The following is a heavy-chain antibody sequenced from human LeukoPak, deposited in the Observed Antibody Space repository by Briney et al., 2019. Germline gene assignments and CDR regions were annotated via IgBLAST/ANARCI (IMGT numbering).Heavy chain of an antibody. D-gene: IGHD2/OR15-2a*01. V-gene: IGHV3-23*01. CDR2: ISGSGGNT. Sequence: GGSLRLSCAVSGFTFSSYGMSWVRQAPGKGLEWVSAISGSGGNTYYADSVKGRFTISRDNSKNTLYLQMNSLRAGDTAVYFCAKDLSPGHYWGQGTLVTVSS. CDR1: GFTFSSYG. CDR3: AKDLSPGHY. J-gene: IGHJ4*02.